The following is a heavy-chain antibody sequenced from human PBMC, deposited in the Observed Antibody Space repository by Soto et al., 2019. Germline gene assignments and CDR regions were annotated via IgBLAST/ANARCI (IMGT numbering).Heavy chain of an antibody. CDR2: VSIGGST. J-gene: IGHJ4*02. V-gene: IGHV3-23*01. CDR1: GFTFSSYA. D-gene: IGHD2-15*01. Sequence: GGSLRLSCAGSGFTFSSYAMGWVRQGPGKGLEWVAVVSIGGSTHYADSVRGRFTISRDNSKNTLSLQMNSLTAEDTAVYFCAKRRGAGGHFDYWGQGALVTVSS. CDR3: AKRRGAGGHFDY.